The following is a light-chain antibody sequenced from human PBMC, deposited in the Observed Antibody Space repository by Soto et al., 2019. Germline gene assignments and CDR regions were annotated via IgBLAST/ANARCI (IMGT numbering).Light chain of an antibody. Sequence: QSVLTQPPSVSGAPGQRVTISCTGSSSNIGAGYDVHWYQQLPGTAPKLLIYGNSNRPSGVPDRFSGSKPGTSASLAITGLQAEDEADYYCQSYDSSLSGGVFGTGTKVTVL. CDR3: QSYDSSLSGGV. CDR2: GNS. J-gene: IGLJ1*01. V-gene: IGLV1-40*01. CDR1: SSNIGAGYD.